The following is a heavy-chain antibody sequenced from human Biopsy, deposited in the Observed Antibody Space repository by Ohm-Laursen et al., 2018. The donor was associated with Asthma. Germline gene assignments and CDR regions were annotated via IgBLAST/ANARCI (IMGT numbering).Heavy chain of an antibody. CDR2: INPNSGDI. V-gene: IGHV1-2*06. CDR1: GYTFIGCH. Sequence: ASVKVSCKASGYTFIGCHIHWMRQAPGHGLEWMGRINPNSGDIKYAQKFQGRVTMTRDTSISTAYMEVSRLRSDDTAVYYCARGQKSAGDRWFDPWGQGTLVTVSS. CDR3: ARGQKSAGDRWFDP. D-gene: IGHD6-13*01. J-gene: IGHJ5*02.